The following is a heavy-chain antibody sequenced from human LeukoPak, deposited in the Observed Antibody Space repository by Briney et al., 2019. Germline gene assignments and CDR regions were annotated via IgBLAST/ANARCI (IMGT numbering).Heavy chain of an antibody. CDR3: AKDSSSGIFDY. CDR2: ISSSSSYI. CDR1: GFTFSSYS. Sequence: KPGGSLRLSCAASGFTFSSYSMNWVRQAPGKGLEWVSSISSSSSYIYYADSVKGRFTISRDNSKNTLYLQMNSLRAEDTALYYCAKDSSSGIFDYWGQGTLVTVSS. V-gene: IGHV3-21*04. J-gene: IGHJ4*02. D-gene: IGHD3-22*01.